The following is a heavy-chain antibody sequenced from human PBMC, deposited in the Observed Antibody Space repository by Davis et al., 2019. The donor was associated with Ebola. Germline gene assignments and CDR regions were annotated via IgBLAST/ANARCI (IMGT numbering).Heavy chain of an antibody. V-gene: IGHV3-15*01. CDR3: TTGIGAAGNDY. Sequence: GSSLKISCAASGFTFSNAWMSWVRQAPGKGLEWVGRIKSKTDGGTTDYAAPVKGRFTISRDDSKNTLYLQMNSLKTEDTAVYYCTTGIGAAGNDYWGQGTLVTVSS. CDR1: GFTFSNAW. CDR2: IKSKTDGGTT. J-gene: IGHJ4*02. D-gene: IGHD6-13*01.